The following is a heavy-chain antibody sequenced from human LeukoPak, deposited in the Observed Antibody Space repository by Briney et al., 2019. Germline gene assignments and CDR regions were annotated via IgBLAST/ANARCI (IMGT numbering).Heavy chain of an antibody. CDR3: ARGPDWSWGWGLGVDY. V-gene: IGHV1-46*01. CDR1: GYTFTSYY. CDR2: INPSGGST. J-gene: IGHJ4*02. D-gene: IGHD3-9*01. Sequence: HGASVKVSCKASGYTFTSYYMHWVRQAPGQGLEWMGIINPSGGSTSYAQKFQGRVTMTRDTSTSTVYMELSSLRSEDTAVYYCARGPDWSWGWGLGVDYWGQGTLVTVSS.